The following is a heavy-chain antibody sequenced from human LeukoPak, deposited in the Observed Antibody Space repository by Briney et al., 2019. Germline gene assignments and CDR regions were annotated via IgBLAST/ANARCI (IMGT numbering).Heavy chain of an antibody. Sequence: SEALSLTCAVHAGSVSGEYWSWIRQPPGKGQEGIGEVNNSGRTHSNPSLKNGVSISADTAKNQFSLKMSSVTAADTAVYYCARGGKGVITLYYYYYMDVWGKGTTVTDSS. CDR1: AGSVSGEY. D-gene: IGHD3-22*01. J-gene: IGHJ6*03. CDR3: ARGGKGVITLYYYYYMDV. V-gene: IGHV4-34*01. CDR2: VNNSGRT.